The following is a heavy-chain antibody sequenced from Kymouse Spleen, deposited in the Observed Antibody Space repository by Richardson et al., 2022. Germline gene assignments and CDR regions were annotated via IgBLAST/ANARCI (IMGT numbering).Heavy chain of an antibody. J-gene: IGHJ4*02. D-gene: IGHD4-11,IGHD4-11*01. CDR3: AREVYSNYFDY. CDR2: IYYSGST. CDR1: GGSISSYY. Sequence: QVQLQESGPGLVKPSETLSLTCTVSGGSISSYYWSWIRQPPGKGLEWIGYIYYSGSTNYNPSLKSRVTISVDTSKNQFSLKLSSVTAADTAVYYCAREVYSNYFDYWGQGTLVTVSS. V-gene: IGHV4-59*01.